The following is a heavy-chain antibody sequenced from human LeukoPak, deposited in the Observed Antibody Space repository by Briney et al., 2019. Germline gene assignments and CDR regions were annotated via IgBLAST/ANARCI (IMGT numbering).Heavy chain of an antibody. CDR1: GFTFASYG. V-gene: IGHV3-23*01. D-gene: IGHD3-22*01. CDR3: AIMHGYYDGTGYWVQ. CDR2: ITTNGGST. Sequence: EGSLRLSCAASGFTFASYGMSWVRQAPGKGLEWVSFITTNGGSTSYADSAEGRFTISRDNPRNTLYMQMNSLRDEDTAVYYCAIMHGYYDGTGYWVQWGQGTLVTVSS. J-gene: IGHJ1*01.